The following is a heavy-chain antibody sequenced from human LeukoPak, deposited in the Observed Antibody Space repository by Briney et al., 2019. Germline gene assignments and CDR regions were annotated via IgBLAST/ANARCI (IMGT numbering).Heavy chain of an antibody. CDR2: ISSSGNTI. CDR3: AKDGTYNWNFEDFDY. CDR1: GFTFSDYY. Sequence: GGSLRLSCAASGFTFSDYYMSWIRQAPGKGLEWVSYISSSGNTIYYADSVKGRFTISRDNAKNSLYLQMNSLRAEDTAVYYCAKDGTYNWNFEDFDYWGQGTLVTVSS. V-gene: IGHV3-11*04. J-gene: IGHJ4*02. D-gene: IGHD1-7*01.